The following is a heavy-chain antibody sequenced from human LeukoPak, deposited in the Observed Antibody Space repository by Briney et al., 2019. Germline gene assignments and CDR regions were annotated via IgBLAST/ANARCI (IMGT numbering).Heavy chain of an antibody. J-gene: IGHJ4*02. CDR3: ARDRVYCSSTSCHRFFDY. CDR1: GFSLSSYA. Sequence: GGSLRFSCAASGFSLSSYAMSWVRQAPGKGLEWVSAISSTDAGTYHADSVRGRFTISRDSSKNTLYLQMNSLRAEDTAVYYCARDRVYCSSTSCHRFFDYWGQGTLVAVSS. V-gene: IGHV3-23*01. CDR2: ISSTDAGT. D-gene: IGHD2-2*01.